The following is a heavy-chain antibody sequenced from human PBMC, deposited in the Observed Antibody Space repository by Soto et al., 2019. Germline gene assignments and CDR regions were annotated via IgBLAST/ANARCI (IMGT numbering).Heavy chain of an antibody. CDR3: ARVRYCSGGPCYLPY. CDR1: GYSFTSYD. Sequence: ASVKVSCKASGYSFTSYDINWVRQATGQGLEWMGWMNPNSGNTGYAQKFQGRVTMTRNTSISTAYMELSSLRSEDTAVYYCARVRYCSGGPCYLPYWGQGTLVTVSS. D-gene: IGHD2-15*01. CDR2: MNPNSGNT. V-gene: IGHV1-8*01. J-gene: IGHJ4*02.